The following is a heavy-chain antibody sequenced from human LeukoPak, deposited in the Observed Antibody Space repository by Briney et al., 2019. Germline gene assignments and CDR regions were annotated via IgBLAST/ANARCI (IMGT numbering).Heavy chain of an antibody. D-gene: IGHD3-3*01. CDR1: GGSISSGGYS. V-gene: IGHV4-30-2*01. J-gene: IGHJ5*02. Sequence: PSQTLSLTCAVSGGSISSGGYSWSWIRQPPGKGLEWIGYIYHSGSTYYNPSLKSRVTISVDTSKNQFSLKLSSVTAADTAVYYCARSYSTSDFWSGYYPELDWFDPWGQGTLVTVSS. CDR2: IYHSGST. CDR3: ARSYSTSDFWSGYYPELDWFDP.